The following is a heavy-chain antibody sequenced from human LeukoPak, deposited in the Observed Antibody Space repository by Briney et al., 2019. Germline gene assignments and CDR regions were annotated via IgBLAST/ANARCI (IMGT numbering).Heavy chain of an antibody. D-gene: IGHD3-22*01. CDR1: GFTFSSFW. V-gene: IGHV3-7*01. Sequence: GGSLRLSCAAPGFTFSSFWMRWVRQAPGKGLEWVANIKQDGSDKYYVDSVKGRFTISRDNAKNSLYLQMNSLRAEDTAVYYCAREPYYYDSSGHDSWGQGTLVTVSS. CDR2: IKQDGSDK. CDR3: AREPYYYDSSGHDS. J-gene: IGHJ4*02.